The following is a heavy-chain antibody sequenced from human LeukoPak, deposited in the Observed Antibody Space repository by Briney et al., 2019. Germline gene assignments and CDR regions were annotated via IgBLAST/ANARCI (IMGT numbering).Heavy chain of an antibody. D-gene: IGHD6-19*01. CDR3: ARVDGSSSCPDY. J-gene: IGHJ4*02. V-gene: IGHV3-7*01. CDR2: IKEDGSET. Sequence: PGGSLRLSCAASGFTFSSYWMSWVRPAPGKGPEWVANIKEDGSETYYVDSVKGRFTISRDNAKNLLYLEMNSLRAEDAALYYCARVDGSSSCPDYWGQGTLVTVSS. CDR1: GFTFSSYW.